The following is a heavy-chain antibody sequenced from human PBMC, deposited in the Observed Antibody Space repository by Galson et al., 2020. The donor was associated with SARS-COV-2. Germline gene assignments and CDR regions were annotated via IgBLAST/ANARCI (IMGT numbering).Heavy chain of an antibody. Sequence: ASETLSLTCSVSGYSISSGYYWMWIRQSPEKGLAWVANIHRTGSTYYNPSLRSRATISVDTSKNQFSLRLKSMTASDTAVYYCARQVVAKTYYFDYWGQGILVTVSS. CDR3: ARQVVAKTYYFDY. D-gene: IGHD2-15*01. J-gene: IGHJ4*02. CDR1: GYSISSGYY. CDR2: IHRTGST. V-gene: IGHV4-38-2*02.